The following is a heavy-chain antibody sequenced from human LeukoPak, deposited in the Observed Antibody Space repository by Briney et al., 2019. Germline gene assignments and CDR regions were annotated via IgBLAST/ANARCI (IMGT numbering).Heavy chain of an antibody. D-gene: IGHD3-3*01. Sequence: SETLSLTCTLSGGSISSSSNYWGWIRQPPGRGLEWFGGIYYSGSTYYNPSLKSRVTISVDTSKNQFSLKLSSVTAADTAVYYCARESRITSFGVITHAFDIWGQGTMVTVSP. J-gene: IGHJ3*02. CDR3: ARESRITSFGVITHAFDI. CDR2: IYYSGST. CDR1: GGSISSSSNY. V-gene: IGHV4-39*07.